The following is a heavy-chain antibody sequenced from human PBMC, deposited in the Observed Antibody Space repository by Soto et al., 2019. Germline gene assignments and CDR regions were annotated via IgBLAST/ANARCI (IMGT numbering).Heavy chain of an antibody. V-gene: IGHV3-23*01. D-gene: IGHD3-22*01. CDR1: GFTFSNYA. CDR3: AKFRSGYFDPLDY. J-gene: IGHJ4*02. Sequence: EVQLLESGGGLVQPGGSLRLSCAASGFTFSNYAMSWVRQAPGKGLEWVSAVAGSGSSTYYTDFVKGRFSISRDNSKNTLYLQIHSLRVEDTAVYYCAKFRSGYFDPLDYWGQGTLVTVSS. CDR2: VAGSGSST.